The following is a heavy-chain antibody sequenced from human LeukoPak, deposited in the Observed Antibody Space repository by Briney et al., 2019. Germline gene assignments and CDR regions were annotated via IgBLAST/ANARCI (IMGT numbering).Heavy chain of an antibody. Sequence: ASVKVSCKASGYTFSNYAINWVRQAPGQGLEWMGIINPNAGTTSYAQKFQGRVTVTRDTSTSTVYMELSSLRSEDTAVYYCARVGGYSYHIDYWGQGTLVTVSS. D-gene: IGHD5-18*01. J-gene: IGHJ4*02. V-gene: IGHV1-46*01. CDR3: ARVGGYSYHIDY. CDR2: INPNAGTT. CDR1: GYTFSNYA.